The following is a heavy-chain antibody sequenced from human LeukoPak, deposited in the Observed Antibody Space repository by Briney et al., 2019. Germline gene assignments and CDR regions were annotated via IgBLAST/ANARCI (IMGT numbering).Heavy chain of an antibody. V-gene: IGHV4-30-2*01. Sequence: PSETLSLTCAVSGGSISSGGYSWSWIRQPPGKGLEWIGYIYHSGSTYYNPSLKSRVTVSVDRSKNQFSLKLSSVTAADTAVYYCARDRDYWGQGTLVTVSS. CDR2: IYHSGST. J-gene: IGHJ4*02. CDR3: ARDRDY. CDR1: GGSISSGGYS.